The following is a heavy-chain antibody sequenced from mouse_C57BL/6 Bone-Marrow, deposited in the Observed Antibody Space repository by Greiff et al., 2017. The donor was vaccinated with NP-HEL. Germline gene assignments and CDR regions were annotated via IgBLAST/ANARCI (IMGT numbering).Heavy chain of an antibody. D-gene: IGHD4-1*01. CDR1: GYTFTDYY. V-gene: IGHV1-26*01. CDR3: ARGLGRNFDY. Sequence: VQLQQSGPELVKPGASVKISCKASGYTFTDYYMNWVKQSHGKSLEWIGDINPNNGGTSYNQKFKGKATLTVDKSSNTAYMELRSLTSEDSAVYYCARGLGRNFDYWGQGTTLTVSS. J-gene: IGHJ2*01. CDR2: INPNNGGT.